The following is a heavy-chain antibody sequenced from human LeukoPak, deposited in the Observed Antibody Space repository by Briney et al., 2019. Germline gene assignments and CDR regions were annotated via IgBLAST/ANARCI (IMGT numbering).Heavy chain of an antibody. V-gene: IGHV3-23*01. CDR2: ISGSGGST. CDR3: AKDTARFLEWLLERGFDY. D-gene: IGHD3-3*01. J-gene: IGHJ4*02. Sequence: PGGSLRLSCAASGFTFSNYGVHWVRQAPGKGLEWVSAISGSGGSTYYADSVKGRFTISRDNSKNTLYLQMNSLRAEDTAVYYCAKDTARFLEWLLERGFDYWGQGTLVTVSS. CDR1: GFTFSNYG.